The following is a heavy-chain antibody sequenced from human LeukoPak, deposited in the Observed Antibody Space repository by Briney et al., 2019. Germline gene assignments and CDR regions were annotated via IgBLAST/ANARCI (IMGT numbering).Heavy chain of an antibody. CDR2: IYHSGST. V-gene: IGHV4-38-2*02. J-gene: IGHJ4*02. Sequence: PSETLSLTCTVSGYSISSGYYWGWIRQPPGKGLEWIGSIYHSGSTYYNPSLKSRVTISVDTSKNQFSLKLSSVTAADTAVYYCARAVHYYDSSGLYYFDYWGQGTLVTVFS. CDR1: GYSISSGYY. D-gene: IGHD3-22*01. CDR3: ARAVHYYDSSGLYYFDY.